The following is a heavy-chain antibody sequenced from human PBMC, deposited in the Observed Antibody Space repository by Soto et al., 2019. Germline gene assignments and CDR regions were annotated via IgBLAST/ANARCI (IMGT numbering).Heavy chain of an antibody. J-gene: IGHJ4*02. CDR2: ISWNSGSI. V-gene: IGHV3-9*01. CDR1: GFTFDDYA. D-gene: IGHD3-10*01. CDR3: AKGGDYYGSGSYLSYFDY. Sequence: EVQLVESGGGLVQPGRPLRLSCAASGFTFDDYAMHWVRQAPGKGLEWVSGISWNSGSIGYADSVKGRFTISRDNAKNSLYLQMNSLRAEDTALYYCAKGGDYYGSGSYLSYFDYWGQGTLVTVSS.